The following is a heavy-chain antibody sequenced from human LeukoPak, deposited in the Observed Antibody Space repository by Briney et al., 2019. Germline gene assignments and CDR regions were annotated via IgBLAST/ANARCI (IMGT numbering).Heavy chain of an antibody. Sequence: SQTLSLTCVISGHIVSSNSAARIWIRQSPSRGLEWLVRTYYKSKWYNDYAVSVRGRITINSDTSKNQFSLHLNSVTPEDTAVYYCARISAAGIYNWFDPWGQGTLVTVSS. J-gene: IGHJ5*02. CDR1: GHIVSSNSAA. V-gene: IGHV6-1*01. CDR2: TYYKSKWYN. CDR3: ARISAAGIYNWFDP. D-gene: IGHD6-13*01.